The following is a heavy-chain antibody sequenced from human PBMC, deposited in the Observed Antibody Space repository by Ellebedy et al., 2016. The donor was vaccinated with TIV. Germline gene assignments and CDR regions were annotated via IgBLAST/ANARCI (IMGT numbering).Heavy chain of an antibody. V-gene: IGHV3-74*01. CDR1: GFTFTNYW. D-gene: IGHD3-10*01. Sequence: GESLKISCAASGFTFTNYWMHWVRQAPGKGPVWVSRINTDGTSTRYADSVKGRVTISRDNSKNTLFLQMNSLRVDDTAMYYCAKEIRPNDYWGQGTLVTVSS. J-gene: IGHJ4*02. CDR2: INTDGTST. CDR3: AKEIRPNDY.